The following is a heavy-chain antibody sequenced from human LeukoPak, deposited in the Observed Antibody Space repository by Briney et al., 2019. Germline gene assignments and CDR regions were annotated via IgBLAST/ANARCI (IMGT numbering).Heavy chain of an antibody. V-gene: IGHV1-2*02. D-gene: IGHD2-21*01. Sequence: GASVKVSCKASGYTFTGYYMHWVRQAPGQGLEWMGWINPDSGGTNYAQKFQGRVTMTRDTSISTAYMELSRLRSDDTAVYYCARLPLWGDAFDIWGQGTMVTVSS. CDR2: INPDSGGT. CDR3: ARLPLWGDAFDI. J-gene: IGHJ3*02. CDR1: GYTFTGYY.